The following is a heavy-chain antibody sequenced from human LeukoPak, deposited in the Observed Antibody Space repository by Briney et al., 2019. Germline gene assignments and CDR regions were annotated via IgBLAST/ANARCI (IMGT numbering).Heavy chain of an antibody. D-gene: IGHD4-11*01. V-gene: IGHV4-39*07. Sequence: PSETLSLTCTVSGGSISSSSYYWGWIRQPPGKGLEWIGSIYYSGSSYYNPSLKSRVTMSVDTSKNQFSLKLSSVTAADTAIYYCVRLDYSNFFDYWGQGNLVTVSS. CDR2: IYYSGSS. CDR3: VRLDYSNFFDY. J-gene: IGHJ4*02. CDR1: GGSISSSSYY.